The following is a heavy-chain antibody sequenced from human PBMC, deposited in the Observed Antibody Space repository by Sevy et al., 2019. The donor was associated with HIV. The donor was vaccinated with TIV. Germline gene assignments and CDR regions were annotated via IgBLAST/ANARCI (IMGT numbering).Heavy chain of an antibody. Sequence: GGSLRLSCAASGFTFSSYGMHWVRQAPGKGLEWVALIWFDGSNTYYADSVKGRFTISRDIAKNTLHLQMSRLRGKGTRVNYSASDLEFYDNGEYVPAFMPHYWGQGTLVTVSS. J-gene: IGHJ4*02. CDR3: ASDLEFYDNGEYVPAFMPHY. V-gene: IGHV3-33*01. CDR1: GFTFSSYG. CDR2: IWFDGSNT. D-gene: IGHD4-17*01.